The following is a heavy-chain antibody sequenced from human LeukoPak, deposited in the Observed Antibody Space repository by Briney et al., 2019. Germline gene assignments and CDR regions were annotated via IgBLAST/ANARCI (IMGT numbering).Heavy chain of an antibody. CDR3: ARRRGYCSGGSCYRGYRLDAFDI. CDR1: GGSFSGYY. Sequence: PSETLSLTCAVYGGSFSGYYWSWIRQPPGKGLEWIGEINHSGSTNYNPSLKSRVTISVDTSKNQFSRKLSSVTAADTAVYYCARRRGYCSGGSCYRGYRLDAFDIWGQGTMVTVSS. V-gene: IGHV4-34*01. J-gene: IGHJ3*02. CDR2: INHSGST. D-gene: IGHD2-15*01.